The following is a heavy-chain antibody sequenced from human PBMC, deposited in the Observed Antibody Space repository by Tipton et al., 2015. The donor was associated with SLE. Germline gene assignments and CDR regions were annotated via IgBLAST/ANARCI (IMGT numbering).Heavy chain of an antibody. J-gene: IGHJ3*02. D-gene: IGHD4-23*01. Sequence: TLSLTCSVSGVSINNGYYYWSWIRQHPGRGLEWIGSIFYSGITYYNPSLKSRVVISVDTSENEVSLKLTSVTGADTALYYCARGSLVLPTVACDVDAFAISRLGRAVIV. CDR3: ARGSLVLPTVACDVDAFAI. V-gene: IGHV4-31*03. CDR2: IFYSGIT. CDR1: GVSINNGYYY.